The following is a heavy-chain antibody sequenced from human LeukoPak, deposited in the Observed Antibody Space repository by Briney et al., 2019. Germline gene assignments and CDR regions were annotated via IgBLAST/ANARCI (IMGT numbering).Heavy chain of an antibody. V-gene: IGHV3-11*05. J-gene: IGHJ4*02. D-gene: IGHD2-2*01. Sequence: GGSLRLSCSASRFTINSNYMSWIRQAPGKGLEWVSYISSSSSYTNYADSVKGRFTISRDNAKNSLYLQMNSLRAEDTAVYYCARGDYSSSVPDYWGQGTLVTVSS. CDR3: ARGDYSSSVPDY. CDR1: RFTINSNY. CDR2: ISSSSSYT.